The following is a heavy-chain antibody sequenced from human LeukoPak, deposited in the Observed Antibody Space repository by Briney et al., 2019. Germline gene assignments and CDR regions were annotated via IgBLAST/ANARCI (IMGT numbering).Heavy chain of an antibody. CDR2: ISSSGSTI. Sequence: GGSLRLSCAASGFTFSDYYMSWIRQAPGKGLEWVSYISSSGSTIYYADSVKGRFTISRDNAKNSLYLQMNSLRAEDTAVCYCARDFRYFDWLLYQPHLDYWGQGTLVTVSS. J-gene: IGHJ4*02. V-gene: IGHV3-11*01. D-gene: IGHD3-9*01. CDR1: GFTFSDYY. CDR3: ARDFRYFDWLLYQPHLDY.